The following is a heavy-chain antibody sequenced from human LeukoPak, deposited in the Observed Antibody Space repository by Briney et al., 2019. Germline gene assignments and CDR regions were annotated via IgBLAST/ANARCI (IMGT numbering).Heavy chain of an antibody. Sequence: KPSGTLSLTCAVSGYAISSGYYWGWIRQPPGKGLEWSGTVYHSGSIYYNPSLKSRLTMSIDTSKNQFSLKLTSVTAADTAVYYCAREPSTVPTTGPDYWGQGALVTVSS. D-gene: IGHD3-9*01. CDR2: VYHSGSI. CDR3: AREPSTVPTTGPDY. CDR1: GYAISSGYY. J-gene: IGHJ4*02. V-gene: IGHV4-38-2*02.